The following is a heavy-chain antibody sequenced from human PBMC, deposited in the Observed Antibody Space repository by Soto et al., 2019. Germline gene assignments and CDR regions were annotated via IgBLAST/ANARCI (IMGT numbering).Heavy chain of an antibody. Sequence: GGSLRLSCAASGFTFSSYAMHWVRQAPGKGLEWVAVISYHGRNKYYADSVKGRFTISRDNSNNTLYVQMNSLRAEDTAVYYCARGHIAAAGDKVFHYWGQGALVTVSS. V-gene: IGHV3-30*04. J-gene: IGHJ4*02. CDR2: ISYHGRNK. CDR1: GFTFSSYA. D-gene: IGHD6-13*01. CDR3: ARGHIAAAGDKVFHY.